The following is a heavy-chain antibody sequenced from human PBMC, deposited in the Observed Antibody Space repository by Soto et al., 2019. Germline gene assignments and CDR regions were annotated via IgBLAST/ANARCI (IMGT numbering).Heavy chain of an antibody. J-gene: IGHJ4*02. CDR3: ARDNYGGMIDY. D-gene: IGHD4-17*01. V-gene: IGHV4-31*03. CDR2: IFFSGNT. CDR1: GGSILNGGHY. Sequence: PSETLSLTCTVSGGSILNGGHYWTWIRHPPGKGLEWIGKIFFSGNTHYNTALKSRLSFSVDRAKNQFSLNLTSVTAADTAIYYCARDNYGGMIDYWGPGTLVTVSS.